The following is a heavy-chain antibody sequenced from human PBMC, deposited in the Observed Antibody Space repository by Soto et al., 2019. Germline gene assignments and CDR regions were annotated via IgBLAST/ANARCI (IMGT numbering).Heavy chain of an antibody. CDR3: ARALYYDILTGPYGMDV. CDR2: IWYDGSNK. V-gene: IGHV3-33*01. J-gene: IGHJ6*02. CDR1: GFTFSTYA. Sequence: GGSLRLSCATSGFTFSTYAMNWVRQPPGKGLEWVAVIWYDGSNKYYADSVKGRFTISRDNSKNTLYLQMNSLRAEDTAVYYCARALYYDILTGPYGMDVWGQGTTVTVSS. D-gene: IGHD3-9*01.